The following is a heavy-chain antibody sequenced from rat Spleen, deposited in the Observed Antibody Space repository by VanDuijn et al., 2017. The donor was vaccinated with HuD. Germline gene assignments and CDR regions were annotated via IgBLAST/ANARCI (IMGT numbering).Heavy chain of an antibody. Sequence: VQLVESDGGLVQPGKSLKLSCSASGFTFSSYGMHWIRQAPGKGLDWVAYISSSSGTVYADAVKERFTISRDNAKNTLYLQLKSLKSEDTAIYYCARRGNKGGYFDYWGQGVMVTVSS. CDR2: ISSSSGT. V-gene: IGHV5-62*01. J-gene: IGHJ2*01. CDR3: ARRGNKGGYFDY. CDR1: GFTFSSYG. D-gene: IGHD1-10*01.